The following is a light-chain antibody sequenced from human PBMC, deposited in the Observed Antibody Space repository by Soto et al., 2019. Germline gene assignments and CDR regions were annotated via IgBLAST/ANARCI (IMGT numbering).Light chain of an antibody. CDR3: SAYKASIAYV. V-gene: IGLV2-14*03. CDR2: DVS. J-gene: IGLJ1*01. Sequence: QSVLTQPASVSGSPGQSITISCTGTSSDIGTYNFVSWYQQHPGKAPKLMVFDVSNRPSGVSNRFSGSKSGNTASLTISGLQAEDEADYYCSAYKASIAYVFGSGTKLTVL. CDR1: SSDIGTYNF.